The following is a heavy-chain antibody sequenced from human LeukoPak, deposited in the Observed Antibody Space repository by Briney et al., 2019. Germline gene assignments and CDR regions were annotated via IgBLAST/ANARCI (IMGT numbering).Heavy chain of an antibody. Sequence: KPSETLSLTCTVSGGSISSGDYYWSWIRQPPGKGLESIGYIYYSGSTYYNPSLKSRVTISVDTSKNQFSLKLSSVTAADTAVYYCARDCGGDCDAFDIWGQGTMVTVSS. CDR3: ARDCGGDCDAFDI. V-gene: IGHV4-30-4*01. CDR1: GGSISSGDYY. CDR2: IYYSGST. J-gene: IGHJ3*02. D-gene: IGHD2-21*02.